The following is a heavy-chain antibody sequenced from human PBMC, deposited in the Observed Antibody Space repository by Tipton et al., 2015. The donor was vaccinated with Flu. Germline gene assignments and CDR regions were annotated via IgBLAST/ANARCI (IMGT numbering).Heavy chain of an antibody. Sequence: TLSLTCAVYGGSFSGYYWSWIRQSSGKGLEWIGEINHSGNTNYNPSLKSRVTISVDTSKNQFSLRVKSVTAADTAVYYCARRPSGAVVAYYFEYWGQGTLVTVSS. D-gene: IGHD2-15*01. CDR2: INHSGNT. J-gene: IGHJ4*02. V-gene: IGHV4-34*01. CDR1: GGSFSGYY. CDR3: ARRPSGAVVAYYFEY.